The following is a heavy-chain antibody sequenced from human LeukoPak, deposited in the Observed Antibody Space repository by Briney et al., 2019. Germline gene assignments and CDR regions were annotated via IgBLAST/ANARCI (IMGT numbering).Heavy chain of an antibody. V-gene: IGHV1-46*01. J-gene: IGHJ4*02. CDR1: GYSFTSNY. CDR2: IYPSEGST. CDR3: ARDQEAFDY. Sequence: ASVKVSCKASGYSFTSNYIHWVRQAPGQGLEWMGMIYPSEGSTSYAQKFQGRVTVTRDTSTSTVHMELSGLRSEDTAVYYCARDQEAFDYWGQGTLVTVSS.